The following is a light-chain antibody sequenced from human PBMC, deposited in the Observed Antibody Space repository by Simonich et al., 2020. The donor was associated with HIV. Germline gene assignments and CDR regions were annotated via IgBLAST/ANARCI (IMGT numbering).Light chain of an antibody. J-gene: IGKJ1*01. CDR3: QQYYSYST. CDR2: KAS. Sequence: DIQMTQSPSTLSASVGDTVTITCRASQSISSWLAWYQQKPGKAPKLLIHKASSLERGVPSRFSGSGSGTEFTLTISSLQPDDFATYYCQQYYSYSTFGQGTKVEIK. V-gene: IGKV1-5*03. CDR1: QSISSW.